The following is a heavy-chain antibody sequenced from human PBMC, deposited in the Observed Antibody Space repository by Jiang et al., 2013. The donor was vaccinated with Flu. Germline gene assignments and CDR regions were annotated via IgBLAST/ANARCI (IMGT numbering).Heavy chain of an antibody. Sequence: VQLVESGGGLVQPGGSLRLSCAGSRFTLSNYAMNWVRQAPGKGLEWVSTISDSDYRTYYADSVKGRFTISRDNSKNTMYLQMSSLRAEDTAVYYCAPKGGDYWGQGTLVTVSS. CDR1: RFTLSNYA. J-gene: IGHJ4*02. CDR3: APKGGDY. V-gene: IGHV3-23*04. D-gene: IGHD1-26*01. CDR2: ISDSDYRT.